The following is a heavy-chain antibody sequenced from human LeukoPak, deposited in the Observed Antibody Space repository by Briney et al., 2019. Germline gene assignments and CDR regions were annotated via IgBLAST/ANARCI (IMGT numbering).Heavy chain of an antibody. CDR2: ISWNSGSI. Sequence: GTSLRLSCAASGFTFSSYAMHWVRQAPGKGLEWVSGISWNSGSIGYADSVKGRFTISRDNAKSTLYLEMNSLRAEDTAVYYCARGTYTGSRPDYWGQGTLVTVSS. J-gene: IGHJ4*02. D-gene: IGHD1-1*01. CDR3: ARGTYTGSRPDY. CDR1: GFTFSSYA. V-gene: IGHV3-9*01.